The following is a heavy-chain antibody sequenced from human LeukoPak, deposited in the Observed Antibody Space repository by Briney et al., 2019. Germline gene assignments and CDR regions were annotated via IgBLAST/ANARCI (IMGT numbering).Heavy chain of an antibody. CDR1: GFTFSSYW. J-gene: IGHJ5*02. D-gene: IGHD1-7*01. CDR3: ARVITGTSWFDP. V-gene: IGHV3-74*01. CDR2: INSDGSST. Sequence: GGSLRLSCAASGFTFSSYWMHWVRQAPGKGLVWVSRINSDGSSTSYADSVKGRFTISRDNAKNTLYLQMNSLRAEDTAVYYCARVITGTSWFDPWGQGTLVTVSS.